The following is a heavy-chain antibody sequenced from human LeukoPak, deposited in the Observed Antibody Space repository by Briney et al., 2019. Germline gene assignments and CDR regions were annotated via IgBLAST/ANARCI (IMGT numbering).Heavy chain of an antibody. CDR3: ARGQCSSNSCYVAASFYYYYGMDV. J-gene: IGHJ6*02. CDR2: TYYRSKWYN. Sequence: SQTLSLTCAISGDSVSSNSAAWNWTRQSPSRGLEWLGRTYYRSKWYNDYAVSVKSRITINPDTSKNQFSLQLNSVTPEDTAVYYCARGQCSSNSCYVAASFYYYYGMDVWGQGTTVTVSS. CDR1: GDSVSSNSAA. D-gene: IGHD2-2*01. V-gene: IGHV6-1*01.